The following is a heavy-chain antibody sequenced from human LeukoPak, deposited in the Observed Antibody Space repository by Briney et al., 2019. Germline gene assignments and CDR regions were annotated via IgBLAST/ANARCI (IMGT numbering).Heavy chain of an antibody. Sequence: SVKVSCKSSGGTFIIYAISWVRQAPGQGLEWMGGIIPIFGTANYAQKFQGRVTITADESTSTAYMELSSLRSEDTAVYYCARVEMATTQGPHDAFDIWGQGTMVTVSS. CDR2: IIPIFGTA. CDR3: ARVEMATTQGPHDAFDI. CDR1: GGTFIIYA. V-gene: IGHV1-69*01. J-gene: IGHJ3*02. D-gene: IGHD5-24*01.